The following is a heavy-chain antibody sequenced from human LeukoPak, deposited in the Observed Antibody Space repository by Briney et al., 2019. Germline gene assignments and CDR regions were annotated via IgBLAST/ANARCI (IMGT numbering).Heavy chain of an antibody. D-gene: IGHD4-17*01. CDR2: ISSSGSTI. J-gene: IGHJ4*02. CDR1: GFTFSDYY. Sequence: GGSLRLSCAASGFTFSDYYMSWIRQAPGKGLEWVSYISSSGSTIYYADSVKGRFTISRDNSKNTLYPQMNSLRAEDTAVYYCARESWYGDPDYWGQGTLVTVSS. V-gene: IGHV3-11*04. CDR3: ARESWYGDPDY.